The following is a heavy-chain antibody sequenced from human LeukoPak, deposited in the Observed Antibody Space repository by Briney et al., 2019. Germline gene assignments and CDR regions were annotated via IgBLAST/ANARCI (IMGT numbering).Heavy chain of an antibody. CDR3: ARTGTVTARGYYYYYYMDV. J-gene: IGHJ6*03. V-gene: IGHV1-2*02. CDR1: GYTFTGYY. CDR2: INPNSGGT. D-gene: IGHD4-11*01. Sequence: ASVKVSCKASGYTFTGYYMHWVRQAPGQGLEWMGWINPNSGGTNYAQKFQGRVTMTRDTSISTAYMELSRLRSDDTAVYYCARTGTVTARGYYYYYYMDVWGKGTTVIVS.